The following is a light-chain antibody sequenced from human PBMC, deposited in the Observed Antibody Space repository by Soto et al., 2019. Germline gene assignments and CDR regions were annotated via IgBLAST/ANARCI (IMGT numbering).Light chain of an antibody. CDR1: SSDVGGYNY. CDR3: SSYAGSNNYV. V-gene: IGLV2-8*01. J-gene: IGLJ1*01. CDR2: EVT. Sequence: QSALTQPPSASGSPGQSVTISCTGTSSDVGGYNYVSWYQQHPGRPPKLMIYEVTKRPLGVPVRFSGSKSGNTASLTVSGLQAEDEADYYCSSYAGSNNYVFGPGTKLTVL.